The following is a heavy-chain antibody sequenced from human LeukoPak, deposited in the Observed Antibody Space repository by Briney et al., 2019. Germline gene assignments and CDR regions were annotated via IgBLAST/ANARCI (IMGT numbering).Heavy chain of an antibody. CDR1: GYTFTGYY. V-gene: IGHV1-2*02. D-gene: IGHD3-16*01. J-gene: IGHJ4*02. CDR2: INPNSGGT. CDR3: ASVGGYYEYYFDY. Sequence: ASVTVSCKASGYTFTGYYMHWVRQAPGQGLEWMGWINPNSGGTNYAQKFQGRVTMTRDTSISTAYMELSRLRSDDTAVYYCASVGGYYEYYFDYWGQGTLVTVSS.